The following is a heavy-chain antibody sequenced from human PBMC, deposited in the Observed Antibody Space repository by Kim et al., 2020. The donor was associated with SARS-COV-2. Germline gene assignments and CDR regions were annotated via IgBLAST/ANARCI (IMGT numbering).Heavy chain of an antibody. J-gene: IGHJ5*02. D-gene: IGHD4-17*01. Sequence: TYYADSGKGRFTISRANSKNTLYLQMNSLRAEDTAVYYCARGSYGGGWFDPWGQGTLVTVSS. CDR2: T. V-gene: IGHV3-53*01. CDR3: ARGSYGGGWFDP.